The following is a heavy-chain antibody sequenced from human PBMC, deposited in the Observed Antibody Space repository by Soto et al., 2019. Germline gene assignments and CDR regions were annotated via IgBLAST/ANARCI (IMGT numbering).Heavy chain of an antibody. J-gene: IGHJ4*02. Sequence: GGSLRLSCAASGFTFTRYSMDWVRQAPGKGLEWVSSISSTTNYIYYGDSMKGRFTISRDNAKNSLYLGMNSLRAEDTAVYYCARESEDLTSNFDYWGQGTLVTVSS. CDR3: ARESEDLTSNFDY. CDR1: GFTFTRYS. CDR2: ISSTTNYI. V-gene: IGHV3-21*06.